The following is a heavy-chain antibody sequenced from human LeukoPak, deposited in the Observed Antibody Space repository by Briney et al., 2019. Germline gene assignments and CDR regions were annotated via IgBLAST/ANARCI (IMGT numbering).Heavy chain of an antibody. J-gene: IGHJ4*02. D-gene: IGHD3-10*01. Sequence: QTGGSLRLSCAASGFTSSSYGMHWVRQAPGKGLEWVAFIRYDGSNKYYADSVKGRFTISRDNSKNTLYLQMNSLRAEDTAVYYCAKDPGFYGSGKYYFDYWGQGTLVTVSS. CDR3: AKDPGFYGSGKYYFDY. CDR1: GFTSSSYG. V-gene: IGHV3-30*02. CDR2: IRYDGSNK.